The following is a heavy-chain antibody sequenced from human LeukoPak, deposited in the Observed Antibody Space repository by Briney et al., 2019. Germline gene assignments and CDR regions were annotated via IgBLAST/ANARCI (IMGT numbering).Heavy chain of an antibody. D-gene: IGHD6-19*01. Sequence: GGSLRLSCSASGFTFTFSSYSMHWVRQASGKGLEYVSGISGNGGTTYYADSVKGRFTISRDNSRNSLYLQMSSLRTEDTAVYYCAREQAEIYYFDYWGQGTLVTVSS. CDR1: GFTFTFSSYS. CDR2: ISGNGGTT. J-gene: IGHJ4*02. V-gene: IGHV3-64D*08. CDR3: AREQAEIYYFDY.